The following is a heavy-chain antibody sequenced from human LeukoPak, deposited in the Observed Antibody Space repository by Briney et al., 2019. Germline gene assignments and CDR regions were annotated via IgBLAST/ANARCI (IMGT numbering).Heavy chain of an antibody. CDR1: GFTFSGYS. CDR2: ISGSSGYI. J-gene: IGHJ1*01. V-gene: IGHV3-21*01. D-gene: IGHD3-16*02. CDR3: ARSSYYDYVWGSYRCLHREYFQH. Sequence: GGSLRLSCAASGFTFSGYSMNWVRQAPGKGLEWVSFISGSSGYIFFADSVKGRFTISRDNAKNLLYLQMNSLRAEDTALYYCARSSYYDYVWGSYRCLHREYFQHWGQGTLVTVSS.